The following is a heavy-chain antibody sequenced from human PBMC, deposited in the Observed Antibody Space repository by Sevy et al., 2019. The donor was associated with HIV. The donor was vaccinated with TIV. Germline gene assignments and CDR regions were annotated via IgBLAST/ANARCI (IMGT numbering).Heavy chain of an antibody. CDR2: ISYDGSNK. V-gene: IGHV3-30*04. Sequence: GGSLRLSCAASGFTFSSYAMHWVRQAPGKGLEWVAVISYDGSNKYYADSVKGRFTISRDNSKNMLYLQMNSLRPEDTALYSCAKHRDTLAAAAYLDHWGQGTLVTVSS. D-gene: IGHD6-13*01. J-gene: IGHJ4*02. CDR3: AKHRDTLAAAAYLDH. CDR1: GFTFSSYA.